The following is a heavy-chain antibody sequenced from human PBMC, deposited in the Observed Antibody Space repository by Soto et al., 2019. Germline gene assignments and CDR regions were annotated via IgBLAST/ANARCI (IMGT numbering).Heavy chain of an antibody. CDR2: INGEGTIT. J-gene: IGHJ4*02. CDR1: GYTFSYFW. D-gene: IGHD3-16*01. V-gene: IGHV3-74*01. Sequence: EVQLVESGGGLVQPGGSLRLSGAASGYTFSYFWMHWVRKVPGKGLMWVSRINGEGTITNYADSVKGRFTISRDNAKNTLFLQMNSLRAEDTAVYYCTKGTFGAEDYWGQGTLVAVSS. CDR3: TKGTFGAEDY.